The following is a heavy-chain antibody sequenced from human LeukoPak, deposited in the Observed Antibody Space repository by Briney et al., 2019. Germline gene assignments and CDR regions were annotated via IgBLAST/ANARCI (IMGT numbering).Heavy chain of an antibody. CDR2: IYYSGST. D-gene: IGHD3-22*01. V-gene: IGHV4-59*08. CDR1: GGSISSYY. J-gene: IGHJ4*02. Sequence: PSETLSLTCTVSGGSISSYYWSWIRQPPGKGLEWIGYIYYSGSTNYNPSLKSRVTISVDTSKNQFSLKLSSLTAADTAVYYCAGDSSGYYQADYWGQGTLVTVSA. CDR3: AGDSSGYYQADY.